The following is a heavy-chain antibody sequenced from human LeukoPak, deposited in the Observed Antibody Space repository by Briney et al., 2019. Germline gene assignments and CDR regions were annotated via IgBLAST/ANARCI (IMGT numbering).Heavy chain of an antibody. CDR1: GFTFSSYS. J-gene: IGHJ4*02. CDR3: ARETVGATPTFDY. Sequence: GLLRLSCAASGFTFSSYSMNWVRQAPGKGLEWVSSISSSSSYIYYADSVKGRFTISRDNAKNSLYLQMNSLRAEDTAVYYCARETVGATPTFDYWGQGTLVTVSS. CDR2: ISSSSSYI. V-gene: IGHV3-21*01. D-gene: IGHD1-26*01.